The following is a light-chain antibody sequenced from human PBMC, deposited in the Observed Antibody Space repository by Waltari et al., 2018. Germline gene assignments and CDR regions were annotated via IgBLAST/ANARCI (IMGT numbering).Light chain of an antibody. J-gene: IGKJ2*01. CDR2: KIS. CDR1: QSLVYSDGNTY. Sequence: DVVMIQSPLSLPVTLGQPASIACRSSQSLVYSDGNTYLNWFHQRPGQSPRRLIYKISIRDSGVPDRFSGSGSGTDFTLKISRVEAEDVGVYYCMQGAHWPYTFGQGTNLEIK. V-gene: IGKV2-30*01. CDR3: MQGAHWPYT.